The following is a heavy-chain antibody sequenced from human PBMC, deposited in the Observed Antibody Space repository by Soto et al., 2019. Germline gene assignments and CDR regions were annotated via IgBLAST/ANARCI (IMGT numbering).Heavy chain of an antibody. D-gene: IGHD6-6*01. CDR1: GGSVSRGGNY. J-gene: IGHJ4*02. CDR2: VHDTGTT. V-gene: IGHV4-39*01. CDR3: ARGLSSPSAAGV. Sequence: QLQLQESGPGLVKPSETLSLTCAVSGGSVSRGGNYWGWIRQSPGKGLEWIGSVHDTGTTHSNPSLTSRVTISVDTSKNQFSLNVNSVTAADTAVYYCARGLSSPSAAGVWGQGTLVTVSS.